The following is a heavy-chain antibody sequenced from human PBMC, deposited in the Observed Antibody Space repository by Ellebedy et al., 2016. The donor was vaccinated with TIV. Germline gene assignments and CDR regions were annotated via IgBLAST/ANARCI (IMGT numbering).Heavy chain of an antibody. CDR1: GGSISSGGYY. Sequence: SETLSLXXTVSGGSISSGGYYWSWIRQHPGKGLEWIGYIYYSGSTYYNPSLKSRVTISVDTSKNQFSLKLSSVTAADTAVYYCARGGEVATIDTWGQGTLVTVSS. CDR3: ARGGEVATIDT. J-gene: IGHJ5*02. D-gene: IGHD5-12*01. CDR2: IYYSGST. V-gene: IGHV4-31*03.